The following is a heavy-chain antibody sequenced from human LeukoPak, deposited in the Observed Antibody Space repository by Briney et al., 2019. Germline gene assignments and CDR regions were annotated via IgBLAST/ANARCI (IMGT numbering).Heavy chain of an antibody. D-gene: IGHD1-20*01. CDR1: GFTFSSYG. J-gene: IGHJ6*02. V-gene: IGHV3-30*18. CDR2: ISYDGSNK. CDR3: AKDLEARFNWNDVYYYGMDV. Sequence: PGGSLRLSCAASGFTFSSYGMHWVRQAPGKGLEWVAVISYDGSNKYYADSVKGRFTISRDNSKNTLYLQMKSLRAEATAVYYCAKDLEARFNWNDVYYYGMDVWGQGTTVTVSS.